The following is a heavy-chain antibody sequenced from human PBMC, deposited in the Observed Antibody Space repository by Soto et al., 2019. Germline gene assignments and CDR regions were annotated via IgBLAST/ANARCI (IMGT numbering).Heavy chain of an antibody. V-gene: IGHV1-18*01. D-gene: IGHD6-19*01. CDR3: ARDSSGWQALDV. CDR1: GYTFTSYG. CDR2: ISAYNGNT. Sequence: ASVKVSCKASGYTFTSYGISWVRQAPGQGLEWMGWISAYNGNTNYAQKLQGRVTMTTDTSTSTAHMELRSLRSDDTAVYYCARDSSGWQALDVWGQGTTVTVSS. J-gene: IGHJ6*02.